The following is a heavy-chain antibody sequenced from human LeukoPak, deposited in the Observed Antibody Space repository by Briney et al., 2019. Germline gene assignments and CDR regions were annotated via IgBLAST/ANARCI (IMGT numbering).Heavy chain of an antibody. V-gene: IGHV4-59*01. CDR3: AGGVYIAAAQYGY. CDR2: IYYSGTT. Sequence: PSETLSLTCTVSGGSISSYYWSWIRQPPGKGLEWIGYIYYSGTTNYNPSLKSRVTISVDTSKNQSSLKLSSVTAADTAVYYCAGGVYIAAAQYGYWGQGTLVTVSS. CDR1: GGSISSYY. J-gene: IGHJ4*02. D-gene: IGHD6-13*01.